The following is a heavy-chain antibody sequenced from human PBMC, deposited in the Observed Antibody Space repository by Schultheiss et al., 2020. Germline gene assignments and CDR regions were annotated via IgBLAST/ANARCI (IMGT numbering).Heavy chain of an antibody. D-gene: IGHD4-17*01. CDR2: ISYDGSNK. CDR3: ARDVIMTTVTSYYGMDV. J-gene: IGHJ6*02. CDR1: GFTFSSYG. V-gene: IGHV3-30*03. Sequence: GGSLRLSCAASGFTFSSYGMHWVRQAPGKGLEWVAVISYDGSNKYYAESVKGRFTISRDNSKNTLYLQMNSLRAEDTAVYYCARDVIMTTVTSYYGMDVWGQGTTVNVYS.